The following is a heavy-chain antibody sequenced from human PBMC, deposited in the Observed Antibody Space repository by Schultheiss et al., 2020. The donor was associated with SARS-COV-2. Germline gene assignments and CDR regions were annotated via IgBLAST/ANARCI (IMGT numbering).Heavy chain of an antibody. Sequence: TLSLTCTVSGGSVSSGSYYWSWIRQPPGKALEWLALIYWDDDKRYSPSLKSRLTITKDTSKNQVVLTMTNMDPVDTATYYCAAGKQQLVTRVDYWGQGTLVTVSS. CDR3: AAGKQQLVTRVDY. V-gene: IGHV2-5*08. D-gene: IGHD6-13*01. J-gene: IGHJ4*02. CDR1: GGSVSSGSYY. CDR2: IYWDDDK.